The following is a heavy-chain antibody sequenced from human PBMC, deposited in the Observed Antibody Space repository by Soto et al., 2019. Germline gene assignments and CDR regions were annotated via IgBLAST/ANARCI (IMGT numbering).Heavy chain of an antibody. V-gene: IGHV4-38-2*01. CDR3: ARGWYYFDF. D-gene: IGHD2-8*01. CDR1: GEPMTGGYY. CDR2: IYYGGAT. Sequence: SDTLSLTCDVSGEPMTGGYYWGWVRHSPGKGLGWIGRIYYGGATCYSPSPRSRLTISIDASNNQYSLRLVSVTAAATELYSCARGWYYFDFWGQGTLVTVPS. J-gene: IGHJ4*02.